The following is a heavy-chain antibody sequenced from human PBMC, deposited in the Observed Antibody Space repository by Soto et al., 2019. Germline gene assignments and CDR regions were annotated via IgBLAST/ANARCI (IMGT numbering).Heavy chain of an antibody. J-gene: IGHJ4*02. CDR3: ARDGTGGFDY. V-gene: IGHV4-30-2*01. CDR1: GGSISSGGYS. D-gene: IGHD1-7*01. Sequence: QLQLQESGSGLVKPSQTLSLTCAVSGGSISSGGYSWSWIRQPPGKGLEWIGYIYHSGSTYYNPSLKXXVXISXDRSKNQFSLKLNSVTAADTAGYYCARDGTGGFDYWGQGTLVTVSS. CDR2: IYHSGST.